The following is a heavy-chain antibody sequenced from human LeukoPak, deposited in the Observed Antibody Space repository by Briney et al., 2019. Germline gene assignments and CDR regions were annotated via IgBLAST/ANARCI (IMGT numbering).Heavy chain of an antibody. V-gene: IGHV3-48*03. CDR1: GFTFSSYE. J-gene: IGHJ4*02. D-gene: IGHD6-13*01. Sequence: GGSLRLSCSASGFTFSSYEMNWVRQAPGKGLEWVSYISSTGTTIYYADSVRGQFTISRDNAENSLYLQMNSLRAEDTAVYYCVRGGGYISSWSYFDYWGQGTLVTVSS. CDR2: ISSTGTTI. CDR3: VRGGGYISSWSYFDY.